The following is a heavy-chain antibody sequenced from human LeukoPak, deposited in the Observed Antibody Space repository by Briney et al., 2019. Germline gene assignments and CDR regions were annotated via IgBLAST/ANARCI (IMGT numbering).Heavy chain of an antibody. J-gene: IGHJ4*02. CDR2: IYYSGST. Sequence: SETLSLTCTVSGGSISSYYWSWIRQPPGKGLEWIGYIYYSGSTNYNPSLKSRVTISVDTSKNQFSLKLSSVTAADTAVYYCARPKWGYDSSGPLNYWGQGTLVTVSS. CDR3: ARPKWGYDSSGPLNY. D-gene: IGHD3-22*01. CDR1: GGSISSYY. V-gene: IGHV4-59*01.